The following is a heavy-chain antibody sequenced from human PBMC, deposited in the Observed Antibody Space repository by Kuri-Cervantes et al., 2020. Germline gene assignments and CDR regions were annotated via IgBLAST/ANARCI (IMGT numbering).Heavy chain of an antibody. CDR3: ARDRNDILTGWFDP. V-gene: IGHV3-48*04. J-gene: IGHJ5*02. CDR2: ISSSSSTI. D-gene: IGHD3-9*01. Sequence: GESLKISCAASGFTVSSNYMSWVRQAPGKGLEWVSYISSSSSTIYYADSVKGRFTISRDNAKNSLYLQMNSLRAEDTAVYYCARDRNDILTGWFDPWGQGTLVTVSS. CDR1: GFTVSSNY.